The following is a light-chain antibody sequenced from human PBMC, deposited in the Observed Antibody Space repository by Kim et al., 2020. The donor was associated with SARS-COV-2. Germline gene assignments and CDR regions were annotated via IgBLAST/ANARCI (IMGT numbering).Light chain of an antibody. V-gene: IGLV6-57*02. CDR2: EDN. J-gene: IGLJ2*01. Sequence: PGKTVTISCTGSSGSIASNYVQWYQQRPGSAPTTVIYEDNQRPSGVPDRFSGSIDSSSNSASHTISGLKTEDEADYYWQSYDSSNLFGGGTQLTVL. CDR3: QSYDSSNL. CDR1: SGSIASNY.